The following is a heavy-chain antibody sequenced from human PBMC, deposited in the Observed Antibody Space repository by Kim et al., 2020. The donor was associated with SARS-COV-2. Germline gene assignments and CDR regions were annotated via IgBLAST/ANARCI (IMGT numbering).Heavy chain of an antibody. V-gene: IGHV1-3*01. CDR2: INAGNGNT. CDR1: GYTFTSYA. J-gene: IGHJ2*01. Sequence: ASVKVSCKASGYTFTSYAMHWVRQAPGQRLEWMGWINAGNGNTKYSQKFQGRVTITRDTSASTAYMELSSLRSEDTAVYYCARVGSGYRDWYFDLWGRGTLVTVSS. D-gene: IGHD3-22*01. CDR3: ARVGSGYRDWYFDL.